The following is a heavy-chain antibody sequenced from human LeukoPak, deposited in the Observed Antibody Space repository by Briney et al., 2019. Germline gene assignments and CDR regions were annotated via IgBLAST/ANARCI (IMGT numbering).Heavy chain of an antibody. Sequence: PGGSLRLSCAASGFTFSSYGIHWVRQAPGKGLEWVAVISYDGSNKYYADSVKGRFTISRDNSKNTLYLQMNSLRGEDTAVYYCAKGGYSHTDAFDIWGQGTMVTVSS. CDR3: AKGGYSHTDAFDI. J-gene: IGHJ3*02. CDR2: ISYDGSNK. CDR1: GFTFSSYG. V-gene: IGHV3-30*18. D-gene: IGHD5-18*01.